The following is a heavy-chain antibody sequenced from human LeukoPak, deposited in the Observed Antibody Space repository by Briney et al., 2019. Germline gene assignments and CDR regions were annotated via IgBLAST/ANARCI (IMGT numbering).Heavy chain of an antibody. D-gene: IGHD6-19*01. CDR1: GFTFSSYA. CDR3: ARRGTAVTGPAFDI. V-gene: IGHV3-23*01. Sequence: GGSLRLSCAASGFTFSSYAMSWVRQAPGKGLEWVSAISGSGGSTYYADSVKGRFTISRDNSKNTLYLQMNSLRAEDTAEYYCARRGTAVTGPAFDIWGQGTMVTVSS. J-gene: IGHJ3*02. CDR2: ISGSGGST.